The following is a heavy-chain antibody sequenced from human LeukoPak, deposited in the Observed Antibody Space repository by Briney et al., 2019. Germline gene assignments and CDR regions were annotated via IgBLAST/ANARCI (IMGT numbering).Heavy chain of an antibody. CDR1: GFIFSNYG. D-gene: IGHD6-19*01. CDR2: IRYDESNK. J-gene: IGHJ5*02. V-gene: IGHV3-30*02. Sequence: SGGSLRLSCAASGFIFSNYGMHWVRQAPGKGLEWVAFIRYDESNKFYAASVKGRFTISRDNSKNILFLQMNSLRAEDTAVYYCATMQWLEGVDWFDPWGQGTLVTVSS. CDR3: ATMQWLEGVDWFDP.